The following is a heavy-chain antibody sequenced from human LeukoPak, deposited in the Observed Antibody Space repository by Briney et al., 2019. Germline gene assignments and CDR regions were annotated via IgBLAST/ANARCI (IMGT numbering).Heavy chain of an antibody. CDR1: GYTFTGYY. D-gene: IGHD5-18*01. Sequence: ASVKVSCKASGYTFTGYYMHWVRQAPGQGLEWMGWINPNSGGTNYAQKFQGRVTMTRDTSISTAYMELSRLRSDDTAVYYCARVRGYCYGPTFDYWGQGTLVTVSS. J-gene: IGHJ4*02. CDR3: ARVRGYCYGPTFDY. V-gene: IGHV1-2*02. CDR2: INPNSGGT.